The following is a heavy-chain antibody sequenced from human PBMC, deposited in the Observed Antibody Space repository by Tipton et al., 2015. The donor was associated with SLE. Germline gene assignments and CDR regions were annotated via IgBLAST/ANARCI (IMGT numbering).Heavy chain of an antibody. Sequence: SLRLSCAASGFTFSSYAMHWVRQAPGKGLEWVAVISYDGSNKYYADSVKGRFTISRDNSKNTLYLQMNSLRAEDTAVYYCARDPSLTVTTRAYYYYGMDVWGQGTTVTVSS. V-gene: IGHV3-30*04. J-gene: IGHJ6*02. CDR3: ARDPSLTVTTRAYYYYGMDV. CDR1: GFTFSSYA. D-gene: IGHD4-17*01. CDR2: ISYDGSNK.